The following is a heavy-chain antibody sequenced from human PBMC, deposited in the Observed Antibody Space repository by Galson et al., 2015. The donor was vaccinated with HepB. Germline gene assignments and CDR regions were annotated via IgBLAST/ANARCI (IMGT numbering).Heavy chain of an antibody. Sequence: TLSLTCTVSGGSISGDNYFWSWVRQHPGEGLEWIGYIYYGGSAHYNPSLKSRVTISVDTSENQFSLKLSSVTAADTAIYYCAREIIAAVDSDAFDIWGQGTMVTVSS. CDR3: AREIIAAVDSDAFDI. CDR1: GGSISGDNYF. J-gene: IGHJ3*02. D-gene: IGHD6-13*01. V-gene: IGHV4-31*03. CDR2: IYYGGSA.